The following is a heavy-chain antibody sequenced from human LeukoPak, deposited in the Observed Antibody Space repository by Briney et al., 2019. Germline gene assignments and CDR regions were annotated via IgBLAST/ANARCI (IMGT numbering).Heavy chain of an antibody. CDR2: ISGSGGST. Sequence: GGSLRLFCAASGFTFSSYAMSWVRQAPGKGLEWVSAISGSGGSTYYADSVKGRFTISRDNSMNTLYLQMNSLRAEDTAVYYCAKDQSSGWPRTDYYYYGMDVWGQGTTVTVSS. CDR3: AKDQSSGWPRTDYYYYGMDV. J-gene: IGHJ6*02. CDR1: GFTFSSYA. V-gene: IGHV3-23*01. D-gene: IGHD6-19*01.